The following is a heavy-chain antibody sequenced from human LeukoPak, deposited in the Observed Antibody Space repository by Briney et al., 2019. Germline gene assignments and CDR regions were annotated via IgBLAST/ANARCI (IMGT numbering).Heavy chain of an antibody. CDR2: IYPGDSDI. V-gene: IGHV5-51*01. CDR1: GYNFDSYW. D-gene: IGHD5-24*01. CDR3: ARASRDGYNQNFDH. Sequence: GESLKISCKGSGYNFDSYWIGWVRQMPGKGPEWMVIIYPGDSDIKYSPSFEGQVTISADSSTSTAYLQWSSLRASDTAMYYCARASRDGYNQNFDHWGQGTLVTVSS. J-gene: IGHJ4*02.